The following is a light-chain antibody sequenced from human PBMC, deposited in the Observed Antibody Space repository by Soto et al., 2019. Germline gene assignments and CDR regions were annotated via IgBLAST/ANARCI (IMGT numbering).Light chain of an antibody. Sequence: DIQMTQSPSSVSASVGDRVTITCRASQSISSYLNWYQHKPGKAPKHLIYAASSLQTGVPSRFTGSGSGTEFTLTIDSLQPEDFATYYCQQSYTTPRITFGQGTRLEIK. CDR2: AAS. J-gene: IGKJ5*01. V-gene: IGKV1-39*01. CDR1: QSISSY. CDR3: QQSYTTPRIT.